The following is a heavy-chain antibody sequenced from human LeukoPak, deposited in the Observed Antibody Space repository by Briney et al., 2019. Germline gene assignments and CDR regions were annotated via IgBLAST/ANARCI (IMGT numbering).Heavy chain of an antibody. D-gene: IGHD2-2*01. CDR3: ARRAYCSSTSCYYYYYYMDV. J-gene: IGHJ6*03. V-gene: IGHV3-30*03. CDR1: GFTFSSYG. CDR2: ISYDGSNK. Sequence: PGGSLRLSCAASGFTFSSYGMHWVRQAPGKGLEWVAVISYDGSNKYYADSVKGRFTISRDNAKNSLYLQMNSLRAEDRAVYYCARRAYCSSTSCYYYYYYMDVWGKGTTVTISS.